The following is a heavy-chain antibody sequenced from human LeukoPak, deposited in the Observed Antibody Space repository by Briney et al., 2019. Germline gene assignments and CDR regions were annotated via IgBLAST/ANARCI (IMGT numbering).Heavy chain of an antibody. D-gene: IGHD2-15*01. CDR1: GGTFSSYA. V-gene: IGHV1-69*04. J-gene: IGHJ6*02. Sequence: GSSVKVSCKASGGTFSSYAISWVRQAPGQGLEWMGRIIPILGIANYAQKFQGRVTITADKSTSTAYMELSSLRSEDTAVYYCARRPCGGSCHEPYYYYGMDVWGQGTTVTVSS. CDR3: ARRPCGGSCHEPYYYYGMDV. CDR2: IIPILGIA.